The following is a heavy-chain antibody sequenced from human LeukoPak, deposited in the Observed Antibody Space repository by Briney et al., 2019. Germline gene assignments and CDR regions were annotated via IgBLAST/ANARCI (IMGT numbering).Heavy chain of an antibody. CDR2: ISSSSSTI. V-gene: IGHV3-11*04. CDR1: GFTFSDYY. Sequence: GGSLRLSCAASGFTFSDYYMSWIRQAPGKGLEWVSYISSSSSTIYYADSVEGRFTTSRDNAKNSLYLQMNSLRAEDTAVYYCASLYGSGPNWFDPWGQGTLVTVSS. D-gene: IGHD3-10*01. CDR3: ASLYGSGPNWFDP. J-gene: IGHJ5*02.